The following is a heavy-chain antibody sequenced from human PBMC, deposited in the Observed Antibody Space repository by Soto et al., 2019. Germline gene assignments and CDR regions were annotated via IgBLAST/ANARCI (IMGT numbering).Heavy chain of an antibody. V-gene: IGHV1-18*01. J-gene: IGHJ6*02. CDR3: ARTFGELPPGSDYYYGMDV. CDR1: GYTFTSYG. CDR2: ISAYNGNT. D-gene: IGHD3-10*01. Sequence: QVQLVQSGAEVKKPGASVKVSCKASGYTFTSYGISWVRQAPGQGLEWMGWISAYNGNTNYAQKLQGRVTMTTDTSASTAYMELRSLRSDDTAVYYCARTFGELPPGSDYYYGMDVWGQGTTVTVSS.